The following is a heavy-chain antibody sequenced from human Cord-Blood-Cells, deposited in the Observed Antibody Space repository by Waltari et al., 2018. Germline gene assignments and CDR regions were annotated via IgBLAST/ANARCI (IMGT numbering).Heavy chain of an antibody. CDR3: ASGLGYCSSTSCYTGNWFDP. V-gene: IGHV4-39*01. D-gene: IGHD2-2*02. J-gene: IGHJ5*02. Sequence: LQLQESGPGLVKPSETLSLTCTVSGGSISSSSYYWGWIRQPPGKGLEWIGSIYYSGSTYYNPSLKSRVTISVDTSKNQFSLKLSSVTAADTAVYYCASGLGYCSSTSCYTGNWFDPWGQGTLVTVSS. CDR1: GGSISSSSYY. CDR2: IYYSGST.